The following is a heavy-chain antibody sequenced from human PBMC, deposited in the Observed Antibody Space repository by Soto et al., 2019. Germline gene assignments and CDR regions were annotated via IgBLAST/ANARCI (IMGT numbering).Heavy chain of an antibody. CDR2: IIPFLGIT. D-gene: IGHD5-12*01. CDR1: GGTFSSYN. V-gene: IGHV1-69*02. Sequence: QVQLVQSGAEVKKPGSSVKVSCKASGGTFSSYNINWVRQAPGQGLEWMGRIIPFLGITQYAQKLQGSVTITADKSTSTAYMDLSSLRSEDTAVYYCARSVSAYDYTGMDVWGQGTTVTVSS. CDR3: ARSVSAYDYTGMDV. J-gene: IGHJ6*02.